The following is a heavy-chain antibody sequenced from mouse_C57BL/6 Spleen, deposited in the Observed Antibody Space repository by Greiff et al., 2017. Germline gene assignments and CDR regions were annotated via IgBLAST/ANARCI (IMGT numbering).Heavy chain of an antibody. Sequence: VKLQQSGAELVKPGASVTLSCKASGYTFTSYWMHWVKQRPGQGLEWIGMIHPNSGSTNYNEKFKSKATLTVDKSSSTAYMQLSSLTSEDAAVYYCARGHGYFDYWGQGTTLTVSS. V-gene: IGHV1-64*01. CDR1: GYTFTSYW. J-gene: IGHJ2*01. CDR3: ARGHGYFDY. CDR2: IHPNSGST.